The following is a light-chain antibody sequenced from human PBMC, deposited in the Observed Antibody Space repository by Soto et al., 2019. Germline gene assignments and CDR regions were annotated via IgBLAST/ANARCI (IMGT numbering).Light chain of an antibody. CDR1: QSVSSSY. V-gene: IGKV3-20*01. CDR2: GAS. Sequence: EIVLTQSPGTLSLSPGERATLSCRASQSVSSSYLAWYQQKPGQATRLLIYGASSRATGIPDRFSGSGSGTDFTLTIRRLEPEYLAVYYCQQYGSSPPITCGQGTRLEIK. CDR3: QQYGSSPPIT. J-gene: IGKJ5*01.